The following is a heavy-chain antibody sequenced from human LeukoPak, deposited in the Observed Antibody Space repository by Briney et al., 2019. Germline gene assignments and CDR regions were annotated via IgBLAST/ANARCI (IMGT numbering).Heavy chain of an antibody. J-gene: IGHJ4*02. Sequence: PGGSLRLSCAASGFTVSTNYMSWVRQAPGKGLEWVSVIYSDGPTYYADSVKGRFTISRDDSKNTLYLHMNSLGAEDTAVYHCARGGSYLDYWGQGAPVAVSS. CDR3: ARGGSYLDY. CDR2: IYSDGPT. CDR1: GFTVSTNY. V-gene: IGHV3-53*01. D-gene: IGHD1-26*01.